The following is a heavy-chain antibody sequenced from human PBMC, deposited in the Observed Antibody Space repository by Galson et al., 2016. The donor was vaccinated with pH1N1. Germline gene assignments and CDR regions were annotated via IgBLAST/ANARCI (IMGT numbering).Heavy chain of an antibody. D-gene: IGHD3-10*01. CDR3: ARGRGDLAGYYYGLDV. CDR1: GDSFNRYG. CDR2: INTRNGYT. J-gene: IGHJ6*02. V-gene: IGHV1-18*01. Sequence: CKAPGDSFNRYGITWVLQAPGQGLQWMGWINTRNGYTKNSQKFQGRVTMTTDTTTSTVYLELRSLKSDDTGVYFCARGRGDLAGYYYGLDVWGQGTTVTVSS.